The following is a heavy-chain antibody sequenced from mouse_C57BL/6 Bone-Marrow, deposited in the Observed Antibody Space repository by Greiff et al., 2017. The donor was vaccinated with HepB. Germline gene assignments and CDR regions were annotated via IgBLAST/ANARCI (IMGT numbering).Heavy chain of an antibody. D-gene: IGHD2-3*01. V-gene: IGHV1-19*01. Sequence: VESGASVKMSCKASGYTFTDYYMNWVKQSHGKSLEWIGVINPYNGGTSYNQKFKGKATLTVDKSSSTAYMELNSLTSEDSAVYYCARNYDGYSRWYFDVWGTGTTVTVSS. CDR2: INPYNGGT. J-gene: IGHJ1*03. CDR1: GYTFTDYY. CDR3: ARNYDGYSRWYFDV.